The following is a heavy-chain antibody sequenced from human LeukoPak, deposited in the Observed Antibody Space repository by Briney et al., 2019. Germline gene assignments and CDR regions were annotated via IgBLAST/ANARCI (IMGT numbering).Heavy chain of an antibody. J-gene: IGHJ6*02. V-gene: IGHV3-30-3*01. D-gene: IGHD3-22*01. CDR1: GFTFSSYA. CDR3: ARGGMDYYDSSGPPPGQTYYYYGMDV. CDR2: ISYDGSNK. Sequence: PGRSLRLSCAASGFTFSSYAMHWVRQAPGKGLGWVAVISYDGSNKYYADSVKGRFTISRDNSKNTLYLQMNSLRAEDTAVYYCARGGMDYYDSSGPPPGQTYYYYGMDVWGQGTTVTVSS.